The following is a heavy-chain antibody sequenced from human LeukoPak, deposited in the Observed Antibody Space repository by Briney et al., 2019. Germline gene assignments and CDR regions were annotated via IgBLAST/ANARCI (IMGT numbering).Heavy chain of an antibody. V-gene: IGHV3-23*01. CDR3: AKWGDYDILAGYYDPDY. CDR2: VSGRDDST. J-gene: IGHJ4*02. Sequence: GGSLRLSCAASGFTFTNYAMYWVRQAPGKGLEWVSAVSGRDDSTYYADSVKGRFTISRDTSKNTLFLQMNSLRAEDTAVYYCAKWGDYDILAGYYDPDYWGQGTLVTVSS. CDR1: GFTFTNYA. D-gene: IGHD3-9*01.